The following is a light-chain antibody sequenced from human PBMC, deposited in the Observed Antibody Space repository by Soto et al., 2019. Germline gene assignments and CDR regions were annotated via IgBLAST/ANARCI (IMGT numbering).Light chain of an antibody. Sequence: EIVLTQSPGTLSVSPGERATLSCRVSQTISSNYIAWYQQKPGQAPSLLIYGTSSRATGIPDRFSGSGSGTDFTLTISRLEPEDSAIYYCQQYVSWTFGQGTKVEIK. CDR2: GTS. J-gene: IGKJ1*01. V-gene: IGKV3-20*01. CDR1: QTISSNY. CDR3: QQYVSWT.